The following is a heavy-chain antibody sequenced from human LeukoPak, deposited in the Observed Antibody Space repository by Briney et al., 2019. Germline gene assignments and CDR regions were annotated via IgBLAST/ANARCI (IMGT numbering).Heavy chain of an antibody. CDR2: TYYRSKWYN. Sequence: SQTLSLTCAISGDSVSSNSAAWHWIRQSPSRGLEWLGRTYYRSKWYNEYAVSVKSRITINPDTSKNQFSLQLNSVTPEDTAVYYCARDPRAYNTSPEPHCDYWGQGTLVTVSS. D-gene: IGHD6-6*01. CDR3: ARDPRAYNTSPEPHCDY. J-gene: IGHJ4*02. CDR1: GDSVSSNSAA. V-gene: IGHV6-1*01.